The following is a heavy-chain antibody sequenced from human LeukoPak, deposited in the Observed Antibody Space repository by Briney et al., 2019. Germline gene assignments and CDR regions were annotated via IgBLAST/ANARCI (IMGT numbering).Heavy chain of an antibody. CDR3: SREDY. V-gene: IGHV1-2*02. Sequence: ASVKVSCKSSGYTFTGYYLHWVRQAPGQGLEWVGWINPNSGGTNYAQKFQGRVTMTRDTSINTIYMELSRLRSDDTAVYYCSREDYWGQGTLVTVSS. CDR1: GYTFTGYY. CDR2: INPNSGGT. J-gene: IGHJ4*02.